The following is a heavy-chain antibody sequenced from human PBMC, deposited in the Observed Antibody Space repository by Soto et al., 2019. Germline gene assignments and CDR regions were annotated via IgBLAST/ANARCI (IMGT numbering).Heavy chain of an antibody. CDR1: GFTFTSSA. CDR3: AADIAVAGLWYFDL. V-gene: IGHV1-58*01. CDR2: IVVGSGNT. Sequence: QMQLVQSGPEVKKPGTSVKVSCKASGFTFTSSAVQWVRQARGQRLEWIGWIVVGSGNTNYAQKFQERVTITRDMSTSTADMELSRLRSEDTAVYYCAADIAVAGLWYFDLWGRGTLVTVSS. D-gene: IGHD6-19*01. J-gene: IGHJ2*01.